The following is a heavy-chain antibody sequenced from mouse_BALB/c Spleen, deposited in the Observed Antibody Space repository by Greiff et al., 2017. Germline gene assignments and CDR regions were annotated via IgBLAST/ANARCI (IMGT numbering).Heavy chain of an antibody. CDR3: TRDGNYGYWYFDV. J-gene: IGHJ1*01. Sequence: EVQLQESGTVLARPGASVKMSCKASGYSFTSYWMHWVKQRPGQGLEWIGAIYPGNSDTSYNQKFKGKAKLTAVTSASTAYMELSSLTNEDSAVYYCTRDGNYGYWYFDVGGAGTTVTVSS. CDR2: IYPGNSDT. CDR1: GYSFTSYW. D-gene: IGHD2-1*01. V-gene: IGHV1-5*01.